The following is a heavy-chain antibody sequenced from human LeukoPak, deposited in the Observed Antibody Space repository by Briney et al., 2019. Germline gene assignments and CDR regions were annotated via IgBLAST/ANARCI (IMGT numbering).Heavy chain of an antibody. V-gene: IGHV3-11*01. CDR1: GFIFSNYY. Sequence: GGSLRLSCAASGFIFSNYYMSWIRQAPGKGLEWVSDISRSGSIIYYADSVKGRFTSSRDNAKNSLYLQMNSLRAEDMVVYYCARVSGYYFDYWGQGTLVTVS. D-gene: IGHD1-26*01. CDR3: ARVSGYYFDY. J-gene: IGHJ4*02. CDR2: ISRSGSII.